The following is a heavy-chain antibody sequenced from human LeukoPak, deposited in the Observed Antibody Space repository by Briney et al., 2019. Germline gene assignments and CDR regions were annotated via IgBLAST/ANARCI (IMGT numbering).Heavy chain of an antibody. CDR3: ARGRRRTAAPDY. CDR1: GGSFSGYY. J-gene: IGHJ4*02. Sequence: PSETLSLTCAVYGGSFSGYYWSWIRQPPGKGLEWIGEINHSGSTNYNPSLKSRVTISVDTSKNQFSLKLSSVTAADTAVYYCARGRRRTAAPDYWGQGTLVTASP. D-gene: IGHD4-17*01. V-gene: IGHV4-34*01. CDR2: INHSGST.